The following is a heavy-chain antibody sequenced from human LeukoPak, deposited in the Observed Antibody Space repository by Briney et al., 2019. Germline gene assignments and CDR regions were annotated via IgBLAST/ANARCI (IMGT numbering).Heavy chain of an antibody. J-gene: IGHJ6*04. CDR1: GFTFSSYE. D-gene: IGHD6-13*01. CDR2: ISSSGSTI. Sequence: GGSLRLSCAASGFTFSSYEMNWVRQAPGKGLEWVSYISSSGSTIYYADSVKGRFTISRDNAKNSLYLQMNSLRAKDTAVYYCARSISSSPFPYYYSGMDVWGKGTTVTVPS. CDR3: ARSISSSPFPYYYSGMDV. V-gene: IGHV3-48*03.